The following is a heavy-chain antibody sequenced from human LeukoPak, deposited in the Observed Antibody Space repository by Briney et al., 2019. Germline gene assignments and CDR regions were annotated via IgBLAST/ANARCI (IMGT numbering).Heavy chain of an antibody. CDR1: GFTFDDYG. J-gene: IGHJ4*02. V-gene: IGHV3-11*01. D-gene: IGHD3-10*01. CDR2: ISSSGSTI. Sequence: GGSLRLSCAASGFTFDDYGMSWVRQAPGKGLEWVSYISSSGSTIYYADSVKGRFTISRDNAKNSLYLQMNSLRAEDTAVYYCARDPGYYGSGSYYNYWGQGTLVTVSS. CDR3: ARDPGYYGSGSYYNY.